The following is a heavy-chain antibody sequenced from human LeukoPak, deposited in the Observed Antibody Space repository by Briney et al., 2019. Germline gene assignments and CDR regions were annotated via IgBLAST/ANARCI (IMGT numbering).Heavy chain of an antibody. J-gene: IGHJ4*02. CDR2: IYYSGST. D-gene: IGHD3-9*01. Sequence: SETLSLTCTVSGGSVSSGSYYWSWIRQPPGKGLEWIGYIYYSGSTYYNPSLKSRVAISVDTSKNQFSLKLSSVTAADTAVYYCARGRYDFLTGYQYLNYWGQGTLVTVSS. V-gene: IGHV4-30-4*01. CDR3: ARGRYDFLTGYQYLNY. CDR1: GGSVSSGSYY.